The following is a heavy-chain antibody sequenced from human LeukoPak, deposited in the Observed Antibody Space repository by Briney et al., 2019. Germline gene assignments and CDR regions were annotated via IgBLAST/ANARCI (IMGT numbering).Heavy chain of an antibody. Sequence: GGSLRLSCAASAFTFSSYAMSWVRQAPGKGLEWVSALSGSGGSTYYADSVKSRLTISRDNSKNTLYLQMNSLRAEDTAVYYCANIPSSVWYIGDDAFDIWGQGTMVTVSS. CDR1: AFTFSSYA. D-gene: IGHD6-19*01. J-gene: IGHJ3*02. CDR3: ANIPSSVWYIGDDAFDI. V-gene: IGHV3-23*01. CDR2: LSGSGGST.